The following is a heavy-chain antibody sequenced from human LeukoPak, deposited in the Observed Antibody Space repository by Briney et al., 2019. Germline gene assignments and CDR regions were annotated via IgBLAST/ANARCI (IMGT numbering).Heavy chain of an antibody. CDR1: GYSFTSHY. CDR2: INPNRVST. CDR3: SRAPLAKLKPSFVY. V-gene: IGHV1-46*01. J-gene: IGHJ4*02. D-gene: IGHD1-1*01. Sequence: ASVKVSCKSSGYSFTSHYMHLVRQGPAPGLEWTGIINPNRVSTSYKQKFQGRVTITKDTATSKVYMELNSLRSDAAARYDCSRAPLAKLKPSFVYWGQGTLVSVS.